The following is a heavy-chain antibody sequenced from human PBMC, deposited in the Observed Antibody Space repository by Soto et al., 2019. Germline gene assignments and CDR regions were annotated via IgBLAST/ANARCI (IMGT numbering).Heavy chain of an antibody. Sequence: ASVKVSCKASGYTFTSYAMHWVRQAPGQRLEWMGWINAGNGNTKYSQKFQGRVTITRDTPASTAYMELSSLRSEDTAVYYCARDSLDYYDSSGYYYFDYWGQGTLVTVSS. CDR2: INAGNGNT. CDR3: ARDSLDYYDSSGYYYFDY. D-gene: IGHD3-22*01. CDR1: GYTFTSYA. V-gene: IGHV1-3*01. J-gene: IGHJ4*02.